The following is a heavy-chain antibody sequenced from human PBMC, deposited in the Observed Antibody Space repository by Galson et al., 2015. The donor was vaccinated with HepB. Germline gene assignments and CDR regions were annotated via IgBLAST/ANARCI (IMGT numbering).Heavy chain of an antibody. CDR2: INPSGGST. D-gene: IGHD3-10*01. CDR1: GYTFTSYG. Sequence: SVKVSCKASGYTFTSYGISWVRQAPGQGLEWMGIINPSGGSTSCAQKFQGRVTMTRDTSTSTVYMELSSLRSEDTAVYYCARDHTPMVRGPRGFDPWGQGTLVTVSS. J-gene: IGHJ5*02. V-gene: IGHV1-46*01. CDR3: ARDHTPMVRGPRGFDP.